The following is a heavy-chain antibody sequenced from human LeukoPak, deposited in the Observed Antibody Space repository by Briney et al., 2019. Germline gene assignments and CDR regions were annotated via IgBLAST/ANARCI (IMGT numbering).Heavy chain of an antibody. CDR1: GFTFSNAW. CDR3: TTESYSGSYTLDY. Sequence: PGGSLRLSCAASGFTFSNAWMSWVRQAPGKGLEWVGRIKRKTDGGTTDYAAPVKGRFTISRDDSRNTLYLQMNGLEIEDAAVYYCTTESYSGSYTLDYWGQGTLVTVSS. D-gene: IGHD1-26*01. CDR2: IKRKTDGGTT. J-gene: IGHJ4*02. V-gene: IGHV3-15*01.